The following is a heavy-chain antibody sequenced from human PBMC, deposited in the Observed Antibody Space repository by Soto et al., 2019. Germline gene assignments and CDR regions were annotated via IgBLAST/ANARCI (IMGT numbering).Heavy chain of an antibody. D-gene: IGHD3-22*01. CDR3: ARDTPTYYYDSSGGGHWFDP. CDR1: GYTFTSYG. V-gene: IGHV1-18*04. CDR2: ISAYNGNT. Sequence: ASVKVSCKASGYTFTSYGISWVRQAPGQGLEWMGWISAYNGNTNYAQKLQGRVTMTTDTSTSTAYMELRSLRSDDTAVYYCARDTPTYYYDSSGGGHWFDPWGQGTLVTAPQ. J-gene: IGHJ5*02.